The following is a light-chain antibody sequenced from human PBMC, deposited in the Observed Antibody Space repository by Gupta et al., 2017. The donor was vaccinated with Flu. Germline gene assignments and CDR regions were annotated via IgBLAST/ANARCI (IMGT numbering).Light chain of an antibody. V-gene: IGLV1-44*01. Sequence: VTSSCSGSSSNIGSNTVNWDRQGPGTAPNLLIFRNNKRHSWGPARFSGSKSGTSASLAISGLQSEDEADYYCEAWEDSRNGQVVFGGGTKLTVL. CDR2: RNN. CDR3: EAWEDSRNGQVV. J-gene: IGLJ2*01. CDR1: SSNIGSNT.